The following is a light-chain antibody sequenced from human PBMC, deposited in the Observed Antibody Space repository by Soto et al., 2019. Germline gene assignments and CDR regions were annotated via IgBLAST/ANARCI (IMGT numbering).Light chain of an antibody. CDR2: QVT. CDR3: TPYSSSDIFYV. CDR1: SSDIGGYYY. J-gene: IGLJ1*01. V-gene: IGLV2-14*01. Sequence: QSALTQPASVSGSPGQSITISCTGTSSDIGGYYYVSWYQHHPGKAPKLLIYQVTNRPSRVSNRFSGSKSGNTASLTISGLRADDEADYYCTPYSSSDIFYVFGTGTKVTVL.